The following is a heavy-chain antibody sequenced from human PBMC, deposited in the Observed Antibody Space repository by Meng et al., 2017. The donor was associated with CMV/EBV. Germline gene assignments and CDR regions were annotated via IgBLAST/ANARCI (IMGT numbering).Heavy chain of an antibody. D-gene: IGHD1-26*01. CDR3: ARVGATSY. Sequence: GESLKISCAASGFTVSSYEMHWVRQAPGKGLEWVSYISSSGSTIYYADSVKGRFTISRDNAKNSLYLQMNSLRAEETAVYYCARVGATSYWGQGTLVTVSS. V-gene: IGHV3-48*03. CDR1: GFTVSSYE. J-gene: IGHJ4*02. CDR2: ISSSGSTI.